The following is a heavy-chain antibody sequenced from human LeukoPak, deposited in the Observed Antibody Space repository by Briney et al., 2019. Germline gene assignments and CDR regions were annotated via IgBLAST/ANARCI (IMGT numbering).Heavy chain of an antibody. CDR2: IHQSQST. Sequence: SETLSLTCPVSGDSISSGSYYWGWIRQPPGKGLEWIGSIHQSQSTYYNPSLKSRVTISVDTSKNQFSLKLSSVTAADTAVYYCARDAHGSDYWGQGTLVTVSS. J-gene: IGHJ4*02. D-gene: IGHD1-26*01. V-gene: IGHV4-39*07. CDR3: ARDAHGSDY. CDR1: GDSISSGSYY.